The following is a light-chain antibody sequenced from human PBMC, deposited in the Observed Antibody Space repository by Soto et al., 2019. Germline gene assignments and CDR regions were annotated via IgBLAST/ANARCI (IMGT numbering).Light chain of an antibody. J-gene: IGKJ1*01. CDR2: GVS. Sequence: EIVMTQSPATLSVSPGERATLSCRASQSVSSNLAWYQQKPGQAPRLLIYGVSTRATGIPDRFSGSGSGTKFTLTISSLQSEDFAIYYCQQYNNWPPLTFGQGTKVDIK. CDR1: QSVSSN. CDR3: QQYNNWPPLT. V-gene: IGKV3-15*01.